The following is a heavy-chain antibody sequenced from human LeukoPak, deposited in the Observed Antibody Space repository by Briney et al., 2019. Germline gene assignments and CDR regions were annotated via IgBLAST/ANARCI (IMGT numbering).Heavy chain of an antibody. J-gene: IGHJ6*02. CDR3: ARRLQSYYYYGMDV. V-gene: IGHV4-34*01. CDR2: INHSGST. Sequence: SETLSLTCAVYGGSFSGYYWSWIRQPPGKGLEWIGEINHSGSTNYNPSLKSRVTISVDTSKNQFSLKPSSVTAADTAVYYCARRLQSYYYYGMDVWGQGTTVTASS. D-gene: IGHD4-11*01. CDR1: GGSFSGYY.